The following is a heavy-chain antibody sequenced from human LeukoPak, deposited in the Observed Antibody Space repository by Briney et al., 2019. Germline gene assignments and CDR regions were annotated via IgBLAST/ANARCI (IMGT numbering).Heavy chain of an antibody. D-gene: IGHD6-19*01. V-gene: IGHV3-9*01. CDR3: AKGLAVADMNDAFDI. J-gene: IGHJ3*02. Sequence: GGSLRLSCAASGFTFDDYAMHWVRQAPGKGLEWVSGISWNSGSIGYADSVKGRFTISRDNAKNSLYLQMNSLRAEDTALYYCAKGLAVADMNDAFDIWGQGTMVTVSS. CDR2: ISWNSGSI. CDR1: GFTFDDYA.